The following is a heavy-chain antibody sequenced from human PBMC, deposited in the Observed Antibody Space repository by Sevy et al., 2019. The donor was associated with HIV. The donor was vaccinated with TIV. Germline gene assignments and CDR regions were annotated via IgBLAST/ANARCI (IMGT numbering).Heavy chain of an antibody. CDR2: IIPMVGLG. V-gene: IGHV1-69*02. CDR1: GGTFSSYP. D-gene: IGHD2-15*01. CDR3: ASCSGGSCYPHYGLDV. Sequence: ASVKVSCKASGGTFSSYPISWVRQAPGQGLEWMGRIIPMVGLGNYAQKFQGRVTIIADRSTSTAYMELSSLRSEDTAAYYCASCSGGSCYPHYGLDVWGQGTTVTVSS. J-gene: IGHJ6*02.